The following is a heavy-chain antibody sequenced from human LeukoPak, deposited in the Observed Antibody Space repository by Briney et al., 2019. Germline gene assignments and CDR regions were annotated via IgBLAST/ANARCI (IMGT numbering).Heavy chain of an antibody. D-gene: IGHD6-19*01. CDR1: GGSISSSSYY. CDR2: IYYSGST. V-gene: IGHV4-39*07. CDR3: ASLGYSSGWYVAEYFQH. J-gene: IGHJ1*01. Sequence: PSETLSLTCTVSGGSISSSSYYWGWIRQPPGKGLEWIGSIYYSGSTYYNPSLKSRVTISVDTSKNQFSLKLSSVTAADTAVYFCASLGYSSGWYVAEYFQHWGQGTLVTVSS.